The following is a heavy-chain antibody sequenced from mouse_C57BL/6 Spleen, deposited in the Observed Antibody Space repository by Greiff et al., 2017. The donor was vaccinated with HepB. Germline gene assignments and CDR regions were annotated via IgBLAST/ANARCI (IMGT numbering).Heavy chain of an antibody. CDR3: AREAGLYGSSKYFDV. Sequence: QVQLQQPGAELVKPGASVKLSCKASGYTFTSYWMHWVKQRPGQGLEWIGMIHPNSGSTNYNEKFKSKATLTVDKSSSTAYMPLSSLTSEDSAVYYCAREAGLYGSSKYFDVWGTGTTVTVSS. D-gene: IGHD1-1*01. CDR1: GYTFTSYW. V-gene: IGHV1-64*01. CDR2: IHPNSGST. J-gene: IGHJ1*03.